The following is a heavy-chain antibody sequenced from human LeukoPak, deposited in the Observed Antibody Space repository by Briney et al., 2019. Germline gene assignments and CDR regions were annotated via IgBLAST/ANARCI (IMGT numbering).Heavy chain of an antibody. Sequence: GGSLRLSCAASGFTFSSYGMSWVRQAPGKGLEWVSAISGSGGSTYYADSVKGRFTISRDNSKNTLYLQMNSLRAEDTAVYYCARDSEVVVGGSSWFDPWGQGTLVTVSS. J-gene: IGHJ5*02. CDR2: ISGSGGST. D-gene: IGHD2-15*01. CDR1: GFTFSSYG. CDR3: ARDSEVVVGGSSWFDP. V-gene: IGHV3-23*01.